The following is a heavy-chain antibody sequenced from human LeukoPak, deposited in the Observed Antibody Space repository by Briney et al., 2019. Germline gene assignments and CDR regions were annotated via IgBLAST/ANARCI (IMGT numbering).Heavy chain of an antibody. CDR3: AREGSSSGWEGPVDY. V-gene: IGHV3-48*04. Sequence: GGSLRLSCAASGFTFSSYGMHWVRQAPGKGLEWVSYISSSGSTIYYADSVKGRFTISRDNAKNSLYLQMNSLRAEDTAVYYCAREGSSSGWEGPVDYWGQGTLVTVSS. J-gene: IGHJ4*02. D-gene: IGHD6-19*01. CDR1: GFTFSSYG. CDR2: ISSSGSTI.